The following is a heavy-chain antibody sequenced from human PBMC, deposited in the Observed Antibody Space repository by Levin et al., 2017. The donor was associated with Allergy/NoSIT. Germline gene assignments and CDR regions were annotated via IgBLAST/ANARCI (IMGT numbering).Heavy chain of an antibody. CDR2: INHSGST. CDR1: GGSFSGYY. D-gene: IGHD4-17*01. CDR3: ARGSLRGNWFDP. Sequence: SETLSLTCAVYGGSFSGYYWSWIRQPPGKGLEWIGEINHSGSTNYNPSLKSRVTISVDTSKNQFSLKLSSVTAADTAVYYCARGSLRGNWFDPWGQGTLVTVSS. V-gene: IGHV4-34*01. J-gene: IGHJ5*02.